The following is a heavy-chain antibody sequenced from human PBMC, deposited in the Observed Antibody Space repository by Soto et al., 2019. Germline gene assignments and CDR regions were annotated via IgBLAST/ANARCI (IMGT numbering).Heavy chain of an antibody. Sequence: GGSLRLSCAASGFTFSDYYMSWIRQAPGKGLEWVSYISSSGSTIYYADSVKGRFTISRDDSKNTLYLQMNSLKTEDTAVYYCTTHPRIVLPGGWGQGTLVTVSS. CDR2: ISSSGSTI. V-gene: IGHV3-11*01. D-gene: IGHD3-22*01. J-gene: IGHJ4*02. CDR1: GFTFSDYY. CDR3: TTHPRIVLPGG.